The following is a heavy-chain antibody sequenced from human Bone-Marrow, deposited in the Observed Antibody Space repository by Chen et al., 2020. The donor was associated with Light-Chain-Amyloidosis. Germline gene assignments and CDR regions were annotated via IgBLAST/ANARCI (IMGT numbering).Heavy chain of an antibody. CDR1: GGSFSGYY. D-gene: IGHD3-22*01. Sequence: QVQLQQWGAGLLKPSETLSLTCAVYGGSFSGYYWSWIRQPPGKGLEWIGEINHSGSTNYNPSLKSRVTISVDTSKNQFSLKLSSVTAADTAVYYCASSHYYYDSSGPPGYWGQGTLVTVSS. CDR2: INHSGST. J-gene: IGHJ4*02. V-gene: IGHV4-34*01. CDR3: ASSHYYYDSSGPPGY.